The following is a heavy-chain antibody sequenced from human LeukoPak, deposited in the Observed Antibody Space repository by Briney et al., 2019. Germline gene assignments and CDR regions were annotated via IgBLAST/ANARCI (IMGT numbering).Heavy chain of an antibody. CDR2: ITGSGGNT. J-gene: IGHJ4*02. Sequence: GGSLRLSCAASGFTFSSSGMSWVRQAPGRGLEWVSGITGSGGNTYYADSVKGRFTISRDNSKNTLYLQMNSLRAEDTAVYYCARDKVVGATYFDYWGQGTLVTVSS. D-gene: IGHD1-26*01. CDR3: ARDKVVGATYFDY. CDR1: GFTFSSSG. V-gene: IGHV3-23*01.